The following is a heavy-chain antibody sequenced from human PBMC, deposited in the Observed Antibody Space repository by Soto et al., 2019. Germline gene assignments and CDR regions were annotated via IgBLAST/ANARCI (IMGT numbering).Heavy chain of an antibody. D-gene: IGHD2-2*01. CDR2: ISAYNGNT. J-gene: IGHJ3*02. CDR3: ARAPFEGYCSSTSCYQAAFDI. V-gene: IGHV1-18*01. Sequence: ASVKVSCKASGYTFTSYGISWVRQAPGQGLEWMGWISAYNGNTNYAQKLQGRVTITTDTSTSTAYMELRSLRSEDTAVYYCARAPFEGYCSSTSCYQAAFDIWGQGTMVNVSS. CDR1: GYTFTSYG.